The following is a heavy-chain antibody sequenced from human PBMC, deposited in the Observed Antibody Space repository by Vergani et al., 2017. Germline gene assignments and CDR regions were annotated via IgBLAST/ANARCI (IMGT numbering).Heavy chain of an antibody. CDR2: IYHSGST. CDR1: GYSISSGYY. Sequence: QVQLQESGPGLVKPSETLSLTCAVSGYSISSGYYWGWIRQPPGKGLEWIGSIYHSGSTYYNASLKSRVTISVDTSKNQFSLKLSSVTAADTAVYYCARNAPYYYGSGIYFYYYYMDVWGKGTTVTVSS. D-gene: IGHD3-10*01. V-gene: IGHV4-38-2*01. J-gene: IGHJ6*03. CDR3: ARNAPYYYGSGIYFYYYYMDV.